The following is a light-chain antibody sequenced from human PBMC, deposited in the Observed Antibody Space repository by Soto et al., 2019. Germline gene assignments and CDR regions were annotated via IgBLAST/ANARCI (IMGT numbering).Light chain of an antibody. J-gene: IGKJ4*01. CDR3: QLRGNGAVT. V-gene: IGKV3-11*01. CDR2: DAS. CDR1: QSVGSY. Sequence: EIVLTQSPATLSLSPGERATLSCRASQSVGSYLAWHQQKPGQTPRILIYDASNRAIGIPARFSGSGSGTGFTLTISSLEAEDSAIYYWQLRGNGAVTFGGGTKVEIK.